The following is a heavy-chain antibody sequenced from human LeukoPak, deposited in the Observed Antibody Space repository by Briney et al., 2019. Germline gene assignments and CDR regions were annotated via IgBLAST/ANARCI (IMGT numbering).Heavy chain of an antibody. CDR3: ARRTGLFAPAGSD. J-gene: IGHJ4*02. CDR2: IYYAGDT. CDR1: GGSISSSSYY. D-gene: IGHD6-13*01. Sequence: SETLSLTCTVSGGSISSSSYYWGWIRQPPGKGLEWIGTIYYAGDTYYNPSLKSRVTMSVDTSKSQLFLKLTSVTAANAAVYYCARRTGLFAPAGSDWGQGTLVIVSS. V-gene: IGHV4-39*01.